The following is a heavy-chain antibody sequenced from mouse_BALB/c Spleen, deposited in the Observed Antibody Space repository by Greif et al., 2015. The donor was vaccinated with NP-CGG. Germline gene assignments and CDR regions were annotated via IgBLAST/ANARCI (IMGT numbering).Heavy chain of an antibody. CDR2: IDPANGNT. J-gene: IGHJ2*01. V-gene: IGHV14-3*02. Sequence: EVQLQQSGAELVKPGASVKLSCTASGFNIKDTYMHWVKQRPEQGLEWIGRIDPANGNTKYDPKFQGRATITADTSSNTACLQLSSLTSEDTAVYYCAGGYYGYFDYWGQGTTLTVSS. D-gene: IGHD1-1*01. CDR1: GFNIKDTY. CDR3: AGGYYGYFDY.